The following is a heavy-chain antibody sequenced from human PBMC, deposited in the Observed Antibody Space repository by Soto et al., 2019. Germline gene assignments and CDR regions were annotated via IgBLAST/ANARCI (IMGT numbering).Heavy chain of an antibody. CDR1: GYTFTSYG. J-gene: IGHJ4*02. V-gene: IGHV1-18*01. Sequence: QVQLVQSGAEVKKPGASVKVSCKASGYTFTSYGISWVRQAPGQGLEWMGWISAYNGNTNYAQKLQGRVTMTTDTATSTAYMELRSLRSDDTAVYYCAREDTAYYDILPGYYPYFDYWGQGSLVTASS. CDR3: AREDTAYYDILPGYYPYFDY. CDR2: ISAYNGNT. D-gene: IGHD3-9*01.